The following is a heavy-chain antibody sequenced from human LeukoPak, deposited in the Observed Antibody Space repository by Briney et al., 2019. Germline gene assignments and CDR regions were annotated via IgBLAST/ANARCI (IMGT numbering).Heavy chain of an antibody. CDR3: ARVTWFGELLFYPNFDY. CDR1: GFTFSSYA. CDR2: IRGSGGST. V-gene: IGHV3-23*01. J-gene: IGHJ4*02. D-gene: IGHD3-10*01. Sequence: GGSLRLSCAASGFTFSSYAMSWVRQAPGKGLEWVSAIRGSGGSTYYADSVKGRFTISRDSSKNTLYLQMNSLRAEDTAVYYCARVTWFGELLFYPNFDYWGQGTLVTVSS.